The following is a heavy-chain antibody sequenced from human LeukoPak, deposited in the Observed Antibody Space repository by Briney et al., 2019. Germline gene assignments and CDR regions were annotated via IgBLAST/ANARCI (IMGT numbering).Heavy chain of an antibody. V-gene: IGHV4-59*01. D-gene: IGHD2-8*01. Sequence: PSETLSLTCTVSGGSISSDYWNWIRQPPGKGLEWIGYIYYSGSTNYNPSLQSRVTISVDTSKKQFSLRLNSVSAADTAVYYCARGTSMDPWGRGTLVTVSS. CDR3: ARGTSMDP. J-gene: IGHJ5*02. CDR1: GGSISSDY. CDR2: IYYSGST.